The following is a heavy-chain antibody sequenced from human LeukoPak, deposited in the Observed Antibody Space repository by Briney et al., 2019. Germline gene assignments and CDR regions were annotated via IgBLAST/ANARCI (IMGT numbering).Heavy chain of an antibody. CDR1: GYTFTSYG. D-gene: IGHD2-2*01. CDR3: ARPLSTGGYCSSTSCHGEFGY. Sequence: ASVKVSCKASGYTFTSYGISWVRQAPGQGLEWMGWISAYNGNTNYAQKLQGRVTMTTDTSTSTAYTELRSLRSDDTAVYYCARPLSTGGYCSSTSCHGEFGYWGQGTLVTVSS. J-gene: IGHJ4*02. CDR2: ISAYNGNT. V-gene: IGHV1-18*01.